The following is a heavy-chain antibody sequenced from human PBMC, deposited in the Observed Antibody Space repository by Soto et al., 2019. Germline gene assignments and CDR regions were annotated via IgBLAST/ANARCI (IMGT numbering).Heavy chain of an antibody. Sequence: GESLKISCKGSGYSFTSYWISWVRQMPGKGLEWMGRIDPSDSYTNYSPYFQGHVTISADKSISIAYLQWGSLKAWDTAMYYCARDEDCSSTSCPKDDYYYYGMDVWGQGTRVTFSS. D-gene: IGHD2-2*01. CDR2: IDPSDSYT. V-gene: IGHV5-10-1*01. CDR1: GYSFTSYW. J-gene: IGHJ6*02. CDR3: ARDEDCSSTSCPKDDYYYYGMDV.